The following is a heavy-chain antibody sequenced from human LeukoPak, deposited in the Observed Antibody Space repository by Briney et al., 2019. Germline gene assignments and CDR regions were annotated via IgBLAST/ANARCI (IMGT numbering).Heavy chain of an antibody. CDR1: GFTFSSYG. CDR2: IRYDGSNK. J-gene: IGHJ5*02. CDR3: AKDASNYDSSGYFDYNWFDP. Sequence: PGGSLRLSCAASGFTFSSYGMHWVRQAPGKGLEWVAFIRYDGSNKYYADSVKGRFTISRDNSKNTLYLQMNSLRAEDTAVYYCAKDASNYDSSGYFDYNWFDPWGQGTLVTVSS. V-gene: IGHV3-30*02. D-gene: IGHD3-22*01.